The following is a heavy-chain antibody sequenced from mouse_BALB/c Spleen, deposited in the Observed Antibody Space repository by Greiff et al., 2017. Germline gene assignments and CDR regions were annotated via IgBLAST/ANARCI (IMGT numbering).Heavy chain of an antibody. Sequence: QVQLQQSGDDLVKPGASVKLSCKASGYTFTSYWINWIKQRPGQGLEWIGRIDPYDSETHYNQKFKDKAILTVDKSSSTAYMQLSSLTSEDSAVYYCARGDGGFAYWGQGTLVTVSA. CDR3: ARGDGGFAY. CDR1: GYTFTSYW. D-gene: IGHD2-3*01. V-gene: IGHV1-74*01. J-gene: IGHJ3*01. CDR2: IDPYDSET.